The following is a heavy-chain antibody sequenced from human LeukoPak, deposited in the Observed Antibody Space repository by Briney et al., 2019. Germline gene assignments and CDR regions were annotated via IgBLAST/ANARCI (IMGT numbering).Heavy chain of an antibody. D-gene: IGHD6-13*01. CDR1: GYTFTSYY. CDR3: ARGSYGAAAGTYGMDV. CDR2: INPSGGST. Sequence: ASVKVSCKASGYTFTSYYMHWVRQASGQGLEWMGIINPSGGSTSYAQKFQGRVTMTRDTSTSTVYMELSSLRSEDTAVYYCARGSYGAAAGTYGMDVWGQGTTVTVSS. J-gene: IGHJ6*02. V-gene: IGHV1-46*01.